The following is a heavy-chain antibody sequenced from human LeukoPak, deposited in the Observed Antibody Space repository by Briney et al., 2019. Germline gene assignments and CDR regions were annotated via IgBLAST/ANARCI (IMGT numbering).Heavy chain of an antibody. CDR2: IDPNSDNI. V-gene: IGHV1-2*02. CDR1: GYTFTGCL. Sequence: ASVKVSCKASGYTFTGCLIHYVRHAPGQGLEWMGWIDPNSDNIRYSETFKDRVTMTRDTSTNTAYMELSWLRSDDTAVYYCARSAYNYGYVYFDHWGQGTLVIVSS. CDR3: ARSAYNYGYVYFDH. D-gene: IGHD5-18*01. J-gene: IGHJ4*02.